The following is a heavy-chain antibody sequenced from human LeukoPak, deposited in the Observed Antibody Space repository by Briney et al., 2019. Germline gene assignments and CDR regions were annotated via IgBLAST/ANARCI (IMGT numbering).Heavy chain of an antibody. J-gene: IGHJ4*02. Sequence: PSETLSLTCTVSGGSVSSGSYYWSWIRQPPGKGLEWIEYIYYSGSTNYNPSLKSRVTISVHTSKHQFSLKLSSVTAADTAVYYCARDPFHSGYDGSYFDYWGQGTLVTVSS. V-gene: IGHV4-61*01. D-gene: IGHD5-12*01. CDR2: IYYSGST. CDR1: GGSVSSGSYY. CDR3: ARDPFHSGYDGSYFDY.